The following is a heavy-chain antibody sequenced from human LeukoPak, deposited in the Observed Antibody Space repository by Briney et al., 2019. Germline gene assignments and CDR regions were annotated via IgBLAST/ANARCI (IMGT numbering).Heavy chain of an antibody. Sequence: GESLKISCQGSGFKFTDYWIGWVRQMPGKGLEWMGGIYPYDSETTYSPSFQGQVTISADKSINTAYMQWSSLKASDSAMYYCARPGATVTNTNYYFDLWGRGTLVTVSS. D-gene: IGHD4-17*01. V-gene: IGHV5-51*01. CDR2: IYPYDSET. CDR1: GFKFTDYW. J-gene: IGHJ2*01. CDR3: ARPGATVTNTNYYFDL.